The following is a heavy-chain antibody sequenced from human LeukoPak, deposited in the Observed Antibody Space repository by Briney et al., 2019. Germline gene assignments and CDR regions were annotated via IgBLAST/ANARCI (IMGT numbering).Heavy chain of an antibody. J-gene: IGHJ5*02. CDR2: INPNSGGT. V-gene: IGHV1-2*02. Sequence: ASVKVSCKTSGYTFTAYDMHWVRQAPGQGLEWMGWINPNSGGTNYAQKFQGRITMTRDTSISTAYMELSRLRSDDTAMYYCARENRGSTYGWFDPWGQGTLVTVSS. CDR3: ARENRGSTYGWFDP. D-gene: IGHD5-18*01. CDR1: GYTFTAYD.